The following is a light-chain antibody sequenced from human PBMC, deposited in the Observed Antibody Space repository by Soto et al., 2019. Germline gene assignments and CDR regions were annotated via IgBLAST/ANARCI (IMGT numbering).Light chain of an antibody. V-gene: IGKV2-30*02. J-gene: IGKJ5*01. CDR2: KVS. CDR1: QSLVHSDGIAY. CDR3: MQGTHWPIT. Sequence: VVMTQSPLSLPVTLGQPTSISCRSNQSLVHSDGIAYFSWFQQRPGRSPRRLIHKVSNRDSGVPARFSGSRSGTDFALKISRVEAEDVGVYYFMQGTHWPITFGQGTRLEIK.